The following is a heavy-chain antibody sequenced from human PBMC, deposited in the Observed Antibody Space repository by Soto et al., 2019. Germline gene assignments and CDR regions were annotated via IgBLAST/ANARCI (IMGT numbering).Heavy chain of an antibody. J-gene: IGHJ4*02. CDR1: GYSFTSYW. V-gene: IGHV5-51*01. Sequence: PGESLKISRKGSGYSFTSYWIGWVRQMPGKGLEWMGIIYPGDSDTRYSPSFQGQVTISADKSISTAYLQWSGLKASDTAMYYCARLVTPYYYDSSGYYLDYWGQGTLVTVSS. CDR2: IYPGDSDT. CDR3: ARLVTPYYYDSSGYYLDY. D-gene: IGHD3-22*01.